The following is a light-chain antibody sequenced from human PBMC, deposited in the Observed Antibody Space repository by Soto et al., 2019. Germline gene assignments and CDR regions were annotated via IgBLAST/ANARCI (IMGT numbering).Light chain of an antibody. CDR3: LQDINYPWT. CDR2: GAS. CDR1: QSVSSSY. Sequence: EIVLTQSAGTLSLSPGERSTLSCRSSQSVSSSYLAWYQQKPGQAPRLLIYGASSRATGIPDRFSGSGSGTDFTLAISSLQPEDSATYYCLQDINYPWTFGQGTKVDIK. V-gene: IGKV3-20*01. J-gene: IGKJ1*01.